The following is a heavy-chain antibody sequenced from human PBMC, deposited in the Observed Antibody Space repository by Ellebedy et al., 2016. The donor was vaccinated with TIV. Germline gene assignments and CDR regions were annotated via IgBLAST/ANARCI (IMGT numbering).Heavy chain of an antibody. CDR2: IYSGGST. J-gene: IGHJ6*02. Sequence: PGGSLRLPCAVSGFTVSSNYMTWVRKAPGKGLEWVSVIYSGGSTYYSDSVKSRFTISRDNSKNTVYLQMKSLRGEDTAVYYCARYCSSTSCYPGASGGMDVWGQGTTVTVSS. D-gene: IGHD2-2*01. CDR3: ARYCSSTSCYPGASGGMDV. V-gene: IGHV3-53*01. CDR1: GFTVSSNY.